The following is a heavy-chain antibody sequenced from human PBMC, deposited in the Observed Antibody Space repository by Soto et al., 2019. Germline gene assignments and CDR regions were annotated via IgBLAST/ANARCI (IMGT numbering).Heavy chain of an antibody. CDR1: GGTFSSYT. J-gene: IGHJ4*02. CDR2: IIPILGIA. CDR3: ARTDYDDYVGTYYLYY. V-gene: IGHV1-69*02. D-gene: IGHD4-17*01. Sequence: KVSCKASGGTFSSYTISWVRQAPGQGLEWMGRIIPILGIANYAQKFQGRVTITADKSTSTAYMELSSLRSEDTAVYYCARTDYDDYVGTYYLYYWGQGTLVTVSS.